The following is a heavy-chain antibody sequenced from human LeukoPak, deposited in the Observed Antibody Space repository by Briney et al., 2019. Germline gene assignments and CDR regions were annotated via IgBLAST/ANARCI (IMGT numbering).Heavy chain of an antibody. J-gene: IGHJ6*02. CDR3: AREYCSRTSCYYGMDV. V-gene: IGHV3-72*01. CDR1: GFTFSSYG. CDR2: IRNKANSYTT. Sequence: PGGSLRLSCAASGFTFSSYGMHWVRQAPGKGLEWVGRIRNKANSYTTEYAASVKGRFTISRDDSKDSLYLQMNSLKTEDTAVYYCAREYCSRTSCYYGMDVWGQGTTVTVSS. D-gene: IGHD2-2*01.